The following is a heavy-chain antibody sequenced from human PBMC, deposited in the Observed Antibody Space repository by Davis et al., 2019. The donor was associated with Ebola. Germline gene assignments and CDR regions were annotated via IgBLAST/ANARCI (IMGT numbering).Heavy chain of an antibody. CDR3: TTGDDYYGMDV. D-gene: IGHD2-21*02. CDR2: IKSKTDGGTT. CDR1: GFTFSNYW. J-gene: IGHJ6*02. Sequence: PGGSLRLSCVASGFTFSNYWMSWVRQAPGKGLEWVGRIKSKTDGGTTDYAAPVKGRFTISRDDSKNTLYLQMNSLKTEDTAVYYCTTGDDYYGMDVWGQGTTVTVSS. V-gene: IGHV3-15*01.